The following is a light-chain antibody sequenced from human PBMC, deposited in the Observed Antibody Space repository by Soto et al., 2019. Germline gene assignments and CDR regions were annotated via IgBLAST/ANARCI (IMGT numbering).Light chain of an antibody. CDR2: DAS. Sequence: IQMTQSPSTLSASVGDRVTITCRASHNIERWMAWYQQKPGKAPSLLIFDASTLHSGVPSRFSGRGFGKDFTLTIGSRQPDVLETYSGQQFVISPTFGQGTRV. CDR3: QQFVISPT. J-gene: IGKJ1*01. CDR1: HNIERW. V-gene: IGKV1-5*01.